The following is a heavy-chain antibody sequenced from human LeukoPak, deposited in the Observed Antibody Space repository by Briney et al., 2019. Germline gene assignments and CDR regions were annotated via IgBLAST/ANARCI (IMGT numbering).Heavy chain of an antibody. CDR2: IYYSGST. D-gene: IGHD3-22*01. V-gene: IGHV4-59*01. CDR1: GGSISSYY. Sequence: SVTLSLICTVSGGSISSYYWSWIRQPPGKGLEWIGYIYYSGSTNYNPSLKSRVTISVDTSKNQFSLKLSSVTAADTAVYYCARAHYDSSGYYPDYYFDYCGQGTLVTVSS. J-gene: IGHJ4*02. CDR3: ARAHYDSSGYYPDYYFDY.